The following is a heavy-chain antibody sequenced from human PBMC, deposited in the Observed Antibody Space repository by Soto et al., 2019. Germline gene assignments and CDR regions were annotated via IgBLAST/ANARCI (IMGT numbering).Heavy chain of an antibody. J-gene: IGHJ4*02. V-gene: IGHV4-59*01. CDR3: ARGSSGWPPRLDY. Sequence: QVQLQESGPGLVKPSETLSLNCTVSGGPISSYYWSWIRQSPGKGLEWIGYIYYSGSTNYHPYLKSRVTISVDTSENQFSLELSSVTAADTAVYYCARGSSGWPPRLDYWGQGTLVTVSS. D-gene: IGHD6-19*01. CDR1: GGPISSYY. CDR2: IYYSGST.